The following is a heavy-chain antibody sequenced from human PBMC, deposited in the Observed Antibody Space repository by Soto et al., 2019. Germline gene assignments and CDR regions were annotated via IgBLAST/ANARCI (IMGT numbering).Heavy chain of an antibody. CDR1: GDSVSSNSAT. V-gene: IGHV6-1*01. J-gene: IGHJ5*01. CDR3: ARDEYTSGWYRFDP. Sequence: SQTLSLTCAISGDSVSSNSATWNWIRQSPSRGLEWLGRTYYRSKWFNDYAISVKSRITINPDTSKNQFSLQLNSVTPEDTAVYYRARDEYTSGWYRFDPWGQGILVTVSS. D-gene: IGHD6-19*01. CDR2: TYYRSKWFN.